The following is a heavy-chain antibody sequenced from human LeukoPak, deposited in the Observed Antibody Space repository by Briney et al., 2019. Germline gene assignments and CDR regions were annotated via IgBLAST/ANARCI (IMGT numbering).Heavy chain of an antibody. D-gene: IGHD3-10*01. CDR1: GYTFTSYG. V-gene: IGHV1-2*02. Sequence: ASVKVSCKASGYTFTSYGISWVRQAPGQGLEWMGWINPNSGGTNYAQKFQGRVTMTRDTSISTAYMELSRLRSDDTAVYYCARGLANQNLWFGDNWFDPWGQGTLVTVSS. CDR3: ARGLANQNLWFGDNWFDP. CDR2: INPNSGGT. J-gene: IGHJ5*02.